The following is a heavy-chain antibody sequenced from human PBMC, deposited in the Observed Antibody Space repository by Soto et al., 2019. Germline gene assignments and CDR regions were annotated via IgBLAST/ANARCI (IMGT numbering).Heavy chain of an antibody. J-gene: IGHJ6*04. V-gene: IGHV3-9*01. CDR2: ISWNSGSI. Sequence: EVQLVESGGGLVQPGRSLRLSCAASGFTFDDYAMHWVRPAPGKGLEWVSGISWNSGSIGYADSVKGRFTISRDNAKNSLYLQMNSLRAEDTALYYCAKGRGIAAAGPLDVWGKGTTVTVSS. CDR3: AKGRGIAAAGPLDV. CDR1: GFTFDDYA. D-gene: IGHD6-13*01.